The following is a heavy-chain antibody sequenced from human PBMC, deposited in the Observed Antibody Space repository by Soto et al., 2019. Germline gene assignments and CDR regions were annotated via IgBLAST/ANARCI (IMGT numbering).Heavy chain of an antibody. J-gene: IGHJ4*02. CDR1: GDSVSSGGAY. CDR2: IYYRGSA. CDR3: ARLKSRHYNIISYAFDY. Sequence: QVQLQASGPGLVKPSQTLSLTCTVSGDSVSSGGAYWSWIRLLPGTALEWIGYIYYRGSANYAPALTSRPTTSLDTSQNQASLRLSALTAADTAVYYCARLKSRHYNIISYAFDYWVRGTLVSVSS. D-gene: IGHD3-10*01. V-gene: IGHV4-31*03.